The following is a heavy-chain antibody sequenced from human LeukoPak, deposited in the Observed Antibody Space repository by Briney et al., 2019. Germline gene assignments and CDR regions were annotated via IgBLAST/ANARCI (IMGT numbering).Heavy chain of an antibody. CDR3: ARGNTAMVRSYFDY. CDR2: ISSCTGYI. J-gene: IGHJ4*02. Sequence: GGSLRLSCAASGFTFSYSSMNWVRQAPGKRLACVSSISSCTGYIYYADSVKGRFTSSRDNAKNSLYLQMNSLRAEDTAVYYCARGNTAMVRSYFDYWGLGTLVTVSS. V-gene: IGHV3-21*01. D-gene: IGHD5-18*01. CDR1: GFTFSYSS.